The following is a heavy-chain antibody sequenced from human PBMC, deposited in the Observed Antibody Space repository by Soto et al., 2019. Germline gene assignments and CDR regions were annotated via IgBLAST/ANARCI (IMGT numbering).Heavy chain of an antibody. CDR1: GGSISSYY. D-gene: IGHD3-3*01. Sequence: SETLSLTCTVSGGSISSYYWSWIRQPPWKVLEWIGYIYYSGSTNYNPSLKSRVTISVDTSKNQFSLKLSSVTAAETAVYYCARGGTHGGRFVEWFNFDYWGQGTLVTVSS. J-gene: IGHJ4*02. CDR2: IYYSGST. V-gene: IGHV4-59*01. CDR3: ARGGTHGGRFVEWFNFDY.